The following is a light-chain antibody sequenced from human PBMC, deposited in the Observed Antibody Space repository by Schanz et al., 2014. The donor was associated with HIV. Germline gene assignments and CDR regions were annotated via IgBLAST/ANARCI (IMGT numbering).Light chain of an antibody. CDR3: SSYAGSNNRV. J-gene: IGLJ3*02. CDR1: SGDVGSYNY. V-gene: IGLV2-8*01. Sequence: QSALTQPPSASASPGQSVTISCTGSSGDVGSYNYVSWYQQHPGKAPKLVIYEVSKRPSGVPDRFSGSKSGNTASLTVSGLQAEDEGDYYCSSYAGSNNRVFGGGTKLTVV. CDR2: EVS.